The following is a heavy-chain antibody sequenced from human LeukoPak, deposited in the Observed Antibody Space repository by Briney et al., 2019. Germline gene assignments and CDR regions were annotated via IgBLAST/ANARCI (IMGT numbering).Heavy chain of an antibody. D-gene: IGHD3-10*01. J-gene: IGHJ6*02. Sequence: PSQTLSLTCTVSGGSISSGGYYWSWIRQHPGKGLVWIGYIYYSGSTYYNPSLKSRVTISVDTSKNQFSLKLSSVTAADTAVYYCARGGGSGSYDYYYGMDVWGQGTTVTVSS. CDR3: ARGGGSGSYDYYYGMDV. CDR2: IYYSGST. CDR1: GGSISSGGYY. V-gene: IGHV4-31*03.